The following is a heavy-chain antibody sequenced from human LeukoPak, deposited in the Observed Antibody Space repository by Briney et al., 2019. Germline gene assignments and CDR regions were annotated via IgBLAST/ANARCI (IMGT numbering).Heavy chain of an antibody. J-gene: IGHJ4*02. Sequence: SETLSLTCAVSGYSISSGYYWGWIRQPPGKGLEWIGSIYHSGCTYYNPSLKSRVTISVDTSKNQFSLKLSSVTAADTAVYYCAAGIPYNWNDGIFDYRGQGTLVTVSS. CDR1: GYSISSGYY. CDR3: AAGIPYNWNDGIFDY. V-gene: IGHV4-38-2*01. D-gene: IGHD1-20*01. CDR2: IYHSGCT.